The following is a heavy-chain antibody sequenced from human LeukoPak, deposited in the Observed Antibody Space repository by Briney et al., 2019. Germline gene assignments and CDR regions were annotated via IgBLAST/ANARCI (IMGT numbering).Heavy chain of an antibody. J-gene: IGHJ3*02. V-gene: IGHV4-31*03. CDR3: ARDTVPGDSFDI. CDR2: INYRGSA. CDR1: GGSINSIDYF. Sequence: SPTLSLTCTVSGGSINSIDYFWSWIRQYPGKGLEWIGYINYRGSAYYSPSLKSRLIISINTSDNQFSLKLTSVTAADTAVYYCARDTVPGDSFDIWGPGTMVTVSS.